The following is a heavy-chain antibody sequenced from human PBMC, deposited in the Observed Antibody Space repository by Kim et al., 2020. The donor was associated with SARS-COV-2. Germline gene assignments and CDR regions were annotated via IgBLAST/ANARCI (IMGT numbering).Heavy chain of an antibody. CDR3: AKNVHITSVTFLWYFDL. CDR1: GFTFSSYD. V-gene: IGHV3-23*01. Sequence: EGSLRLSCAASGFTFSSYDIHWVRQAPGKGLEWVSTIFGSGHGTYYADSVKGRFVVSRDNSKNTLYLQMNNLRGDDTAIYYCAKNVHITSVTFLWYFDLWGRGSSVTVSS. D-gene: IGHD2-2*01. CDR2: IFGSGHGT. J-gene: IGHJ2*01.